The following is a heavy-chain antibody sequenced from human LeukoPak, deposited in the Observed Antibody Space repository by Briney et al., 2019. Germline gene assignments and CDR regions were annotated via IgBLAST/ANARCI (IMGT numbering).Heavy chain of an antibody. CDR3: ARRLGGTSTGFDY. J-gene: IGHJ4*02. CDR1: GGSISSYY. D-gene: IGHD2-2*01. CDR2: IHYSGST. Sequence: PSETLSLTCTVSGGSISSYYWSWIRQPPGKGLEWIGSIHYSGSTTYNPSLKTRVTISVDTSKYQFSLKLSSVTAADTAVYYCARRLGGTSTGFDYWGQGTLGTVSS. V-gene: IGHV4-59*08.